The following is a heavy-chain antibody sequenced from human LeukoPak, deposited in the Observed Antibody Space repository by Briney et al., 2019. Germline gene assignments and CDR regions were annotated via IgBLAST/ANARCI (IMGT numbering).Heavy chain of an antibody. CDR1: GGAFSSYA. V-gene: IGHV1-69*05. Sequence: SVKVSCKASGGAFSSYAIRWVRQAPGQGLEWMERIIPIFGTANYAQKFQGRVTITTDESTSTAYMELSSLRSEDTAVYYCARDGVGGPYYYDSSGYRFDYWGQGTLVTVSS. CDR3: ARDGVGGPYYYDSSGYRFDY. D-gene: IGHD3-22*01. J-gene: IGHJ4*02. CDR2: IIPIFGTA.